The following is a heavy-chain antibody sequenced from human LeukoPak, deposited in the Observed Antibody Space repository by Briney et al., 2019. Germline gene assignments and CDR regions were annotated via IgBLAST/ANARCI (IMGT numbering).Heavy chain of an antibody. V-gene: IGHV1-18*01. CDR2: ISAYNGNT. J-gene: IGHJ4*02. D-gene: IGHD3-3*01. CDR1: GYTFTSYG. CDR3: ARLERMGGYYPCVW. Sequence: ASVKVSCKASGYTFTSYGISWVRQAPGQGLEWMGWISAYNGNTNYAQKLQGRVTITTDTSTSTAYMELRSLRSDDTAVYYCARLERMGGYYPCVWWGQGTLVTVSS.